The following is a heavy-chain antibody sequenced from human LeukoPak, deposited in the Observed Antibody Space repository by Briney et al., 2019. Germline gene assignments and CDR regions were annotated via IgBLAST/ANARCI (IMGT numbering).Heavy chain of an antibody. Sequence: GGSLRLSCAASGFSFSTYWMSWVRQAPGEGLEWVANIKQDGSEKYYVDSAKGRFTISRDNAKNSLYLQMNSLRAEDMAVYYCATDLGSSRPNFWGQGILVTVCS. D-gene: IGHD6-13*01. CDR3: ATDLGSSRPNF. J-gene: IGHJ4*02. CDR2: IKQDGSEK. CDR1: GFSFSTYW. V-gene: IGHV3-7*01.